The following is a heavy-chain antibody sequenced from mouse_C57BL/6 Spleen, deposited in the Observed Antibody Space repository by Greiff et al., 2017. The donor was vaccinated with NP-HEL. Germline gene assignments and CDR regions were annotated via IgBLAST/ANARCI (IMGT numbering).Heavy chain of an antibody. CDR1: GYTFTDYN. J-gene: IGHJ4*01. Sequence: EVQLQQSGPELVKPGASVKIPCKASGYTFTDYNMDWVKQSHGKSLEWIGDINPNNGGTIYNQKFKGKATLTVDKSSSTAYMEPRSLTSEETAVYYCARRGWDVNAMDYWGQGTSVTVSS. D-gene: IGHD4-1*01. CDR2: INPNNGGT. CDR3: ARRGWDVNAMDY. V-gene: IGHV1-18*01.